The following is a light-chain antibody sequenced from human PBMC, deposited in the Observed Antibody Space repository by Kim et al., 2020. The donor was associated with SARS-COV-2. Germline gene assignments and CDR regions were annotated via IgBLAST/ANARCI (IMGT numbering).Light chain of an antibody. V-gene: IGKV1-12*01. CDR1: QGVSTW. CDR3: QQGSSFPA. Sequence: SASVGDRVTITCRASQGVSTWLAWYQQKPGKAPNLLIYAVSTLESGVPSRCSGSGSWTDFTLTISSLQPEDFATYYCQQGSSFPAFGQGTRVELK. CDR2: AVS. J-gene: IGKJ5*01.